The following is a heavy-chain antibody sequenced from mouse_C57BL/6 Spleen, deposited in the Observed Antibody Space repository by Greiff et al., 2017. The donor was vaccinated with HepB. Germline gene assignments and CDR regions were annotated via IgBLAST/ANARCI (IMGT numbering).Heavy chain of an antibody. Sequence: QVQLKESGAELVRPGTSVKVSCKASGYAFTNYLIEWVKQRPGQGLEWIGVINPGSGGTNYNEKFKGKATLTADKSSSTAYMQLSSLTSEDSAVYFCASLYYDYDGYAMDYWGQGTSVTVSS. V-gene: IGHV1-54*01. J-gene: IGHJ4*01. CDR2: INPGSGGT. D-gene: IGHD2-4*01. CDR1: GYAFTNYL. CDR3: ASLYYDYDGYAMDY.